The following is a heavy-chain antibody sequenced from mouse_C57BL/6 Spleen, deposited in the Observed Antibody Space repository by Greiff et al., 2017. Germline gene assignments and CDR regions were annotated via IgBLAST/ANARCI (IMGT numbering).Heavy chain of an antibody. V-gene: IGHV3-6*01. Sequence: VQLKQSGPGLVKPSQSLSLTCSVTGYSITSGYYWNWIRQFPGNKLEWMGYISYDGSNNYNPSLKNRISITRDTSKNQFFLKLNSVTTEDTATYYCAYGPSFDYWGQGTTLTVSS. J-gene: IGHJ2*01. D-gene: IGHD1-1*02. CDR3: AYGPSFDY. CDR1: GYSITSGYY. CDR2: ISYDGSN.